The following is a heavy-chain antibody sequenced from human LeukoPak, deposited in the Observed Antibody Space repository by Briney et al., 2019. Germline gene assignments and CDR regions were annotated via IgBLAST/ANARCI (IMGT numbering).Heavy chain of an antibody. CDR3: ARGPDTAMVVVDY. CDR2: ISSSSSYI. J-gene: IGHJ4*02. CDR1: GFTFSSYW. V-gene: IGHV3-21*01. D-gene: IGHD5-18*01. Sequence: GGSLRLSCAASGFTFSSYWMSWVRQAPGKGLEWVSSISSSSSYIYYADSVKGRFTISRDNAKNSLYLQMNSLRAEDTAVYYCARGPDTAMVVVDYWGQGTLVTVSS.